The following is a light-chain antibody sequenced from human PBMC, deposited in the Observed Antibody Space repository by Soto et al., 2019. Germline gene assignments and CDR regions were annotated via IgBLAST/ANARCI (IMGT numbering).Light chain of an antibody. Sequence: QSVLTQPPSVSGSPGQSVTISCTGTSSDVGSYNRVSWYQQPPGTAPKLMIYEVSNRPSGVPDRFSGSKSGNTASLTTSGLQAEDEADYYCNSYSSSSTYVFGTGSMVTV. J-gene: IGLJ1*01. CDR3: NSYSSSSTYV. V-gene: IGLV2-18*03. CDR2: EVS. CDR1: SSDVGSYNR.